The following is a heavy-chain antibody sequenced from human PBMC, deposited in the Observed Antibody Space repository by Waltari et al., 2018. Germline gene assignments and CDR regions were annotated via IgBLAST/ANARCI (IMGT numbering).Heavy chain of an antibody. CDR1: GFPFSSDV. CDR3: ARGSKDSGRDV. CDR2: IGSSGDT. D-gene: IGHD1-26*01. V-gene: IGHV3-23*01. Sequence: EVQLLESGGRLVQPGGSVRLSVAAAGFPFSSDVLIWVRQAPGKGLEWVSSIGSSGDTYYAGSVKGRFTISRDNSKNTLYLQMNSLRAEDTALYYCARGSKDSGRDVWGQGTTVTVSS. J-gene: IGHJ6*02.